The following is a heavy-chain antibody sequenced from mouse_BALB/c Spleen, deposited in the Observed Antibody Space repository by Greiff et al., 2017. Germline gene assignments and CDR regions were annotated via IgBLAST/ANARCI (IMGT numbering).Heavy chain of an antibody. CDR1: GFTFSDYY. V-gene: IGHV5-4*02. CDR3: ARDGYSYAMDY. CDR2: ISDGGSYT. J-gene: IGHJ4*01. D-gene: IGHD2-3*01. Sequence: DVKLVESGGGLVKPGGSLKLSCAASGFTFSDYYMYWVRQTPEKRLEWVATISDGGSYTYYPDSVKGRFTISRDNAKNNLYLQMSSLKSEDTAMYYCARDGYSYAMDYWGQGTSVTVSS.